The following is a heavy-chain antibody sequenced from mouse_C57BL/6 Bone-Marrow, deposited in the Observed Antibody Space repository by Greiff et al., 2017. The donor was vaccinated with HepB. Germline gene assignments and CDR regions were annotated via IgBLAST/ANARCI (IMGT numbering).Heavy chain of an antibody. D-gene: IGHD1-1*01. CDR3: ARIYYYGSSPLFDY. J-gene: IGHJ2*01. Sequence: VQLQQSGPELVKPGASVKISCKASGYSFTGYYMNWVKQSPEKSLEWIGEINPSTGGTTYNQKFKAKATLTVDKSSSTAYMQLKSLTSEDSAVYYCARIYYYGSSPLFDYWGQGTTFTVSS. V-gene: IGHV1-42*01. CDR2: INPSTGGT. CDR1: GYSFTGYY.